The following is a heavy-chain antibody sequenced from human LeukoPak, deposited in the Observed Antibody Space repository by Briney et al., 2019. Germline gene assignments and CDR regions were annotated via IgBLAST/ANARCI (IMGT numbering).Heavy chain of an antibody. J-gene: IGHJ6*02. CDR1: GYTFASYG. D-gene: IGHD4-11*01. Sequence: ASVKVSCKASGYTFASYGISWVRQAPGQGLEWMGWISAYNGNTNYAQKLQGRVTMTTDTSTSTAYMELRSPRSDDTAVYYCAREVLGNYPLYYYYGMDVWGQGTTVTVSS. CDR2: ISAYNGNT. CDR3: AREVLGNYPLYYYYGMDV. V-gene: IGHV1-18*01.